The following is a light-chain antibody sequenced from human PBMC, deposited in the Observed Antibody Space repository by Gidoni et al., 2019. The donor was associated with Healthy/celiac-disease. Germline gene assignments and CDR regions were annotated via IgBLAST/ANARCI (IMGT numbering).Light chain of an antibody. J-gene: IGLJ1*01. CDR1: SSDVGGYNY. CDR3: SSYTSSILYV. CDR2: EVS. Sequence: QSALTQPASVSGSPGQSITISCTGTSSDVGGYNYVSWYQQHPGKAPKLMIYEVSKRPSGVPDRFSGSKSGNTASLTISGLQAEDEADYYCSSYTSSILYVFGTGTKVTVL. V-gene: IGLV2-14*01.